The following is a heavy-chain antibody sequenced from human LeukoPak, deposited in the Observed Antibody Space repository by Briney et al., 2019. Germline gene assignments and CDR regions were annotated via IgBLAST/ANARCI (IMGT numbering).Heavy chain of an antibody. CDR1: GFTFSSYA. CDR3: AKGSSLRLGPTVEYYFDN. CDR2: IIGSGGST. J-gene: IGHJ4*02. D-gene: IGHD1-26*01. Sequence: GGSLRLSCAVSGFTFSSYAMNWVRQAPGKGLEWVSGIIGSGGSTYYADSVKGRLTISRDNSKNTLYLQMNSLRAEDTAVYYCAKGSSLRLGPTVEYYFDNWGQGTLVTVSS. V-gene: IGHV3-23*01.